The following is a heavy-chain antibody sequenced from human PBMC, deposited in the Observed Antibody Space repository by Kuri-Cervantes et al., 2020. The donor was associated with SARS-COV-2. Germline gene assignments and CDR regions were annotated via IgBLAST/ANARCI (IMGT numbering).Heavy chain of an antibody. CDR2: ISSSSSYI. V-gene: IGHV3-21*01. CDR1: GFTFSSYS. CDR3: ARDLGYGFWSGYKGYLQD. Sequence: GESLKISCAASGFTFSSYSMNWVRQAPGKGLEWVSSISSSSSYIYYEDSMRGRFTISRDNAKNSLYLPMNSLRAEDTAVYYCARDLGYGFWSGYKGYLQDWGQGTLVTVSS. D-gene: IGHD3-3*01. J-gene: IGHJ1*01.